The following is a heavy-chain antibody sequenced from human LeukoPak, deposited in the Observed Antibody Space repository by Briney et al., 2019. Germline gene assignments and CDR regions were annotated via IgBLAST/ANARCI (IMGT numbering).Heavy chain of an antibody. Sequence: SETLSLTCTVSGVSISSSSYYWGWIRQPPGKGLEWIGSIYYSGSTYYNPSLKSRVTISVDTSKNQFSLKLSSVTAADTAVYYCARLTAYSSSWFFDYWGQGTPVTVSS. V-gene: IGHV4-39*01. CDR2: IYYSGST. CDR1: GVSISSSSYY. D-gene: IGHD6-13*01. J-gene: IGHJ4*02. CDR3: ARLTAYSSSWFFDY.